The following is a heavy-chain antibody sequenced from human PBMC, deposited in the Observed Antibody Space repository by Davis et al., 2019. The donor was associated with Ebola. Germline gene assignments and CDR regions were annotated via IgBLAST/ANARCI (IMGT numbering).Heavy chain of an antibody. CDR2: ISSSASYK. Sequence: GGSLRLSCAASGFTFSVYYMSWIRQAPGKGPEWVSSISSSASYKNYADSVKGRFTISRDNSKNTLYLQMNSLRAEDTAVYYCARTTFLDYWGQGTLVTVSS. CDR1: GFTFSVYY. V-gene: IGHV3-11*06. D-gene: IGHD3-16*01. CDR3: ARTTFLDY. J-gene: IGHJ4*02.